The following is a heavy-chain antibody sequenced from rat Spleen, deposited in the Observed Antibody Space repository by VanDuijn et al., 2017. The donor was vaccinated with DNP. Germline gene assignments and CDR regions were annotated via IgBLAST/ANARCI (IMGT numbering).Heavy chain of an antibody. Sequence: EVQLVESGGGLVQPGRSLKLSCAASGVTFSDYNMAWVRQAPKKGLEWVATISYDGTRTNYRDSVKGRFTISRDNAKSTLYLQMDSLRSEDTATYYCAARYSSSWFAYWGQGTLVTVSS. CDR2: ISYDGTRT. CDR3: AARYSSSWFAY. V-gene: IGHV5-7*01. CDR1: GVTFSDYN. J-gene: IGHJ3*01. D-gene: IGHD1-2*01.